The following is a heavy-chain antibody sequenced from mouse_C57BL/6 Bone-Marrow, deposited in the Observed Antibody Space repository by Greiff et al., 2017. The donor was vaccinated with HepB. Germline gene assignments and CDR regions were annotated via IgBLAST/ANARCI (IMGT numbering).Heavy chain of an antibody. CDR2: IRSKSNNYAT. J-gene: IGHJ3*01. Sequence: EVKLVESGGGLVQPKGSLKLSCAASGFSFNTYAMNWVRQAPGTGLEWVAHIRSKSNNYATYYADSVKDRFTISRDDSESMLYLQMNNLKTEDTAMYYCVSPAGFAYWGQGTLVTVSA. V-gene: IGHV10-1*01. CDR1: GFSFNTYA. CDR3: VSPAGFAY.